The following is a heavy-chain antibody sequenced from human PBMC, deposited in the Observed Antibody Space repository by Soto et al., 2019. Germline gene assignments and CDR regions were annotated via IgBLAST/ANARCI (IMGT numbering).Heavy chain of an antibody. CDR2: IGTAGDT. Sequence: GGSLRLSCAASGFTFSSYDMHWVRQATGKGLEWVSAIGTAGDTYYPGSVKGRFTISRENAKNSLYLQMNSLRAGDTAVYYCARGPRRTIFGVVTSSYYGMDVWGQGTTVTVSS. CDR1: GFTFSSYD. J-gene: IGHJ6*02. CDR3: ARGPRRTIFGVVTSSYYGMDV. D-gene: IGHD3-3*01. V-gene: IGHV3-13*01.